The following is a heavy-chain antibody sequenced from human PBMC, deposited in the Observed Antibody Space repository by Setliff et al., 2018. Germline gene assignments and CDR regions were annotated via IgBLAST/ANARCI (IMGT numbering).Heavy chain of an antibody. J-gene: IGHJ3*02. CDR2: IYTSGST. CDR1: GGSISSYY. CDR3: ARKGISALSGAFDM. Sequence: PSETLSLTCTVSGGSISSYYWSWIRQPAGKGLEWIGRIYTSGSTNYNPSLKSRVTMSVDTSKDQFSLKLSSVTAADTAVYYSARKGISALSGAFDMWGQGTRVTVSS. D-gene: IGHD1-26*01. V-gene: IGHV4-4*07.